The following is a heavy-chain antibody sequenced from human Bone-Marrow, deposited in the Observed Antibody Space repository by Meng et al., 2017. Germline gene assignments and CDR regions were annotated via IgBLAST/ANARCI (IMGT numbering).Heavy chain of an antibody. CDR1: GGSISSYY. J-gene: IGHJ4*02. V-gene: IGHV4-59*01. D-gene: IGHD1-20*01. Sequence: QVQLQESGPGLVKPSATLTLTCTVSGGSISSYYWSWIRQPPGKGLEWIGYIYYSGSTNYNPSLKSRVTISVDTSKNQFSLKLSSVTAADTAVYYCARETAITGNDYWGQGTLVTVSS. CDR3: ARETAITGNDY. CDR2: IYYSGST.